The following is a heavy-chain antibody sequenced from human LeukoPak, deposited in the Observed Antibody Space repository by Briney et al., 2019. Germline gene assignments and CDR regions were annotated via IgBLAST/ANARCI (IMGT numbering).Heavy chain of an antibody. CDR3: AREYIVGTVYYFDY. V-gene: IGHV3-21*01. D-gene: IGHD1-26*01. J-gene: IGHJ4*02. CDR2: ISSSSSYI. CDR1: GFTFGSYS. Sequence: PGRSLRLSCAASGFTFGSYSMNWVRQAPGKGLEWVSSISSSSSYIYYADSVKGRFTISRDNAKNSLYLQMNSLRAEDTAVYYCAREYIVGTVYYFDYWGQGTLATVS.